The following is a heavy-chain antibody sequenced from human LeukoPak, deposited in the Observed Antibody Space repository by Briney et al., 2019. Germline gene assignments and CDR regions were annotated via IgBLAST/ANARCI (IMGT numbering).Heavy chain of an antibody. J-gene: IGHJ3*02. CDR1: GYSFTGYW. D-gene: IGHD1-1*01. V-gene: IGHV5-51*01. Sequence: GESLKISCKCSGYSFTGYWIGWVRQMPGKGLEWMGMIYPADSDSRYSPSFQGQVTISADKSINIAYLQWSSLKASDTAMYYCARHTGSTGAFDIWGQGTMVTVSS. CDR2: IYPADSDS. CDR3: ARHTGSTGAFDI.